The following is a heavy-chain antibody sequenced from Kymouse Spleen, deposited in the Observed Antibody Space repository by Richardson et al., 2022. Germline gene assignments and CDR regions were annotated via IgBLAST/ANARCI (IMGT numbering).Heavy chain of an antibody. Sequence: EVQLVESGGGLVQPGRSLRLSCAASGFTFDDYAMHWVRQAPGKGLEWVSGISWNSGSIGYADSVKGRFTISRDNAKNSLYLQMNSLRAEDTALYYCAKDMTDSSSAYYYYGMDVWGQGTTVTVSS. J-gene: IGHJ6*02. V-gene: IGHV3-9*01. CDR1: GFTFDDYA. D-gene: IGHD6-6*01. CDR3: AKDMTDSSSAYYYYGMDV. CDR2: ISWNSGSI.